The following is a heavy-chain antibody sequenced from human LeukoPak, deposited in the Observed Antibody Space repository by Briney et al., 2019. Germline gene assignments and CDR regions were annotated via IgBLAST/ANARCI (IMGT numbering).Heavy chain of an antibody. CDR3: GRQGYTASYYFFDF. Sequence: SETLSLTCTVSSGSINSYYWGWVRQPPGKGLEWIGRIYTTGATQYNPSLKSRVTMSIDTSTNQFSLNLRSMTAADTAVYYCGRQGYTASYYFFDFWSQGTLVAVS. V-gene: IGHV4-4*07. J-gene: IGHJ4*02. CDR2: IYTTGAT. CDR1: SGSINSYY. D-gene: IGHD1-26*01.